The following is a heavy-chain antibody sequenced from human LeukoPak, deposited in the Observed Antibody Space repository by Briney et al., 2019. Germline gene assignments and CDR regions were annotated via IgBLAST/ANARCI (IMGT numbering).Heavy chain of an antibody. CDR2: INPNSGGT. CDR3: ARVLVGATTASSAFDI. D-gene: IGHD1-26*01. V-gene: IGHV1-2*02. Sequence: ASVKVSCKASGYTFTGYDMHWVRQAPGQGLECMGWINPNSGGTDYAQKFQGRVTMTRDTSISTAYMELSRLRSDDTAVYFCARVLVGATTASSAFDIWGQGTMVTVSS. J-gene: IGHJ3*02. CDR1: GYTFTGYD.